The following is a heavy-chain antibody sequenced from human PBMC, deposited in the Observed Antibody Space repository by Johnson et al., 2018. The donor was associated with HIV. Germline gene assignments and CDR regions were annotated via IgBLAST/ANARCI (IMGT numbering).Heavy chain of an antibody. D-gene: IGHD6-13*01. Sequence: QVQLVESGGNLVKPGGSLRLSCAASGFSFSDYYMSWIRQAPGKGLEWVSYISSSGSTIYYADSVKGRFTISRDNAKNSLYLQMNSLRAEDTALYYCAREAIAAADSNAFDIWGQGTMVTVSS. CDR1: GFSFSDYY. J-gene: IGHJ3*02. V-gene: IGHV3-11*01. CDR2: ISSSGSTI. CDR3: AREAIAAADSNAFDI.